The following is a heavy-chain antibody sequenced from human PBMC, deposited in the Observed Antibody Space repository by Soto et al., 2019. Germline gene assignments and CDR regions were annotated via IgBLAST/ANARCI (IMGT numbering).Heavy chain of an antibody. Sequence: QVQLVESGGGVVQPGRSLGLSCAASGFTFSDYAMHWVRQAPGKRLEWVAAISDDGTKRFYAESVKGRFTISRDNSKNTLSLQMNSLRDEDTAVYYCANVVIRALPTESGMDVWGQGTTVTVSS. V-gene: IGHV3-30*18. J-gene: IGHJ6*02. D-gene: IGHD2-21*01. CDR1: GFTFSDYA. CDR3: ANVVIRALPTESGMDV. CDR2: ISDDGTKR.